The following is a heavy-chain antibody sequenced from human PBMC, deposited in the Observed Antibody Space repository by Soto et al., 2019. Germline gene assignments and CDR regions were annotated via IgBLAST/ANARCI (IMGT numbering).Heavy chain of an antibody. J-gene: IGHJ3*01. CDR3: ARGRGVVIPAGTPDAFDV. Sequence: ASGQVCCEACGYTSTCYYMHWVRQAPGQGLEWMGIINPSGGSTSYAQKFQGRITLTTDASTNTAYMELQILRSDDTVMYYCARGRGVVIPAGTPDAFDVWGPGTMV. D-gene: IGHD6-13*01. CDR2: INPSGGST. V-gene: IGHV1-46*01. CDR1: GYTSTCYY.